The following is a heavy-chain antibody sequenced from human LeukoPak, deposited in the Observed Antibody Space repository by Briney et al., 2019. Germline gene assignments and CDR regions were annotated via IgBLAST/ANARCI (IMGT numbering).Heavy chain of an antibody. J-gene: IGHJ4*02. CDR1: GFTFTSYA. D-gene: IGHD4-17*01. CDR2: LSGSSSTI. V-gene: IGHV3-48*02. Sequence: GGSLRLSCAASGFTFTSYAMNWVRQAPGKGLEWVSYLSGSSSTIYYADSVKGRFTISRDNAKNSLFLQMNSLGDEDTAVYYCARGRYGDYLFDYWGQGTLVTVSS. CDR3: ARGRYGDYLFDY.